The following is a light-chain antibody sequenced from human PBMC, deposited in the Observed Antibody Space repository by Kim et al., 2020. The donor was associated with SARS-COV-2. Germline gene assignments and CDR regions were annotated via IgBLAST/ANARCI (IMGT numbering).Light chain of an antibody. V-gene: IGKV3D-11*02. CDR3: LQLSNRVP. CDR2: DGS. J-gene: IGKJ4*01. Sequence: EIELTQSPATLSLSPGERATLSCRASQSVSSYLAWYQQRPGQAPGLLIYDGSNRATGIPARFSGSGPGTDFPLTVNNLEPEHFALYKCLQLSNRVPFGGRTKVDIK. CDR1: QSVSSY.